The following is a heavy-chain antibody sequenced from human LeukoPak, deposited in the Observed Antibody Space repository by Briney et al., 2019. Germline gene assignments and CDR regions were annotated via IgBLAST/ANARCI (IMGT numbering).Heavy chain of an antibody. J-gene: IGHJ4*02. CDR2: ISSGSSTI. CDR1: GFTFSSYS. V-gene: IGHV3-48*01. CDR3: ARDLGPRYFDY. Sequence: PGGSLRLSCAASGFTFSSYSMNWVRQAPGKGLEWVSYISSGSSTIYYADSVKGRFTISRDNAKNSLYLQMNSLRAEDTAVYYCARDLGPRYFDYWGQGTLVTVSS.